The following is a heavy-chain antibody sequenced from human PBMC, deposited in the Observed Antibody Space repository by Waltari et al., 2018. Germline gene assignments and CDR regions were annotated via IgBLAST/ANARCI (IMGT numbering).Heavy chain of an antibody. CDR1: GGTFSSYT. D-gene: IGHD6-6*01. Sequence: QVQLVQSGAEVKKPGSSVKVSCKASGGTFSSYTISWVRQAPGQGLEWMGRISPILGIANYAQKFQGRVTITADKSTSTAYMELSSLRSEDTAVYYCASGSIARGGWFDPWGQGTLVTVSS. CDR2: ISPILGIA. CDR3: ASGSIARGGWFDP. J-gene: IGHJ5*02. V-gene: IGHV1-69*02.